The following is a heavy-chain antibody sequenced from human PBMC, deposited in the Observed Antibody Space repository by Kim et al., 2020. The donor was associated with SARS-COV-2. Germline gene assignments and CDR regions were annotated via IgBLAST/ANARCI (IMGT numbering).Heavy chain of an antibody. D-gene: IGHD6-13*01. CDR1: GGSISSSSYY. J-gene: IGHJ5*02. CDR2: IYYSGST. V-gene: IGHV4-39*01. Sequence: SETLSLTCTVSGGSISSSSYYWGWIRQPPGKGLEWIGSIYYSGSTYYNPSLKSRVTISVDTSKNQFSLKLSSVTAADTAVYYCARQFKSRGQQLIYNWFDPWGQGTLVTVSS. CDR3: ARQFKSRGQQLIYNWFDP.